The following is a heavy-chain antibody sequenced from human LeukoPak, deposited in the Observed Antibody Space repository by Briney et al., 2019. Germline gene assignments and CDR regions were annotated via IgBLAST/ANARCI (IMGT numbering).Heavy chain of an antibody. V-gene: IGHV3-48*01. Sequence: PGGSLRLSCAASGFTFSSYSMNWVRQAPGKGLEWVSYISSSSSTIYYADSVKGRFTISRDNDKNSLYLQMNSLRAEDTAVYYCARVVVVTAAREAYYYYYYMDVWGKGTTVTISS. CDR2: ISSSSSTI. CDR3: ARVVVVTAAREAYYYYYYMDV. D-gene: IGHD2-21*02. J-gene: IGHJ6*03. CDR1: GFTFSSYS.